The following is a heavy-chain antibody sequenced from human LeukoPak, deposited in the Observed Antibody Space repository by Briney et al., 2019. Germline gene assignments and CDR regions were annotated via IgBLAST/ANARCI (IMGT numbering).Heavy chain of an antibody. CDR1: GFTVSSNY. V-gene: IGHV3-53*01. CDR2: IYSGGST. Sequence: GGSLRLSCAASGFTVSSNYLSWVRQAPGKGLVWVSVIYSGGSTYYADSVKGRFTISRDNSKNTMYLQMNSLAAEDTAIYYCARGPTMYGLDVWGQGTTVTVSS. CDR3: ARGPTMYGLDV. J-gene: IGHJ6*02.